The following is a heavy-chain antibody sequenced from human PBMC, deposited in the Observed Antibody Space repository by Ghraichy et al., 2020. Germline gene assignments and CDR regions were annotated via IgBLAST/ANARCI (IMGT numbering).Heavy chain of an antibody. V-gene: IGHV3-15*01. CDR3: TTLSMTVTHGGDY. CDR2: IKTRSSGGTT. D-gene: IGHD4-17*01. CDR1: GLIFSDAW. Sequence: GGSLRLSCAASGLIFSDAWMSWVRQAPGRGLEWVGRIKTRSSGGTTDYAAPVKGRFTISRDDYEKTLYLQMNGLKTDDTGVYYCTTLSMTVTHGGDYWGRGTLVTGSS. J-gene: IGHJ4*02.